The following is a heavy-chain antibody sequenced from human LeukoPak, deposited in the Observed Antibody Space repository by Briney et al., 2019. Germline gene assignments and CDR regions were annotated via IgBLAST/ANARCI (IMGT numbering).Heavy chain of an antibody. D-gene: IGHD2-2*02. J-gene: IGHJ6*03. Sequence: AETLSLTCTVSGGSISSYYWSWIRQPPGKGLEWIGYIYYSGSTENNPSLKSRVTISVDTSKNQFSLKLSSVTAADTAVYYCARAPPTDYCSSTSCYNTNYYMDVWGKGTTVTVSS. CDR3: ARAPPTDYCSSTSCYNTNYYMDV. V-gene: IGHV4-59*01. CDR2: IYYSGST. CDR1: GGSISSYY.